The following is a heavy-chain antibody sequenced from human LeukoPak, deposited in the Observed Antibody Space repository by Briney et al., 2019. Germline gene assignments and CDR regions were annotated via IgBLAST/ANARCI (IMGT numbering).Heavy chain of an antibody. CDR2: IRDNVGST. Sequence: PGGSLRLSCVVSGFTFSSYGMSWVRQAPGKGLEWVSGIRDNVGSTYYADSVKGRFTISRDNSKNTLYLQMNSLRVEDTAVYYCAKEGGLRSSWSFDFWGQGILVIVSS. CDR3: AKEGGLRSSWSFDF. D-gene: IGHD6-13*01. J-gene: IGHJ4*02. CDR1: GFTFSSYG. V-gene: IGHV3-23*01.